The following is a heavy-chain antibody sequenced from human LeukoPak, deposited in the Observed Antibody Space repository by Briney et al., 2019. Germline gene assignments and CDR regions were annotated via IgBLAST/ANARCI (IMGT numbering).Heavy chain of an antibody. Sequence: PSETLSLTCAVYGGSFSGYYWSWIRQPPGKGLEWIGEINHSGSTNYNPSLKSRVTISVDTSKNQFSLKLSSVTAADTAVYYCARDEALIGAFDIWGQGTMVTVSS. V-gene: IGHV4-34*01. J-gene: IGHJ3*02. D-gene: IGHD2/OR15-2a*01. CDR2: INHSGST. CDR3: ARDEALIGAFDI. CDR1: GGSFSGYY.